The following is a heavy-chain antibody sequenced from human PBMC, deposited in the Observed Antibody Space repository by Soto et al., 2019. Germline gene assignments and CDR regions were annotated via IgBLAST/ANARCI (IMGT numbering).Heavy chain of an antibody. CDR1: GGTFSSYA. CDR3: AGAGSGYYYYFDY. CDR2: IIPIFGTA. D-gene: IGHD3-22*01. Sequence: GASVKVSCKASGGTFSSYAISWVRQAPGQGLEWMGGIIPIFGTANYAQKFQGRVTITADKSTSTAYMELSSLRSEDTAVYHCAGAGSGYYYYFDYWGQGTLVTVSS. V-gene: IGHV1-69*06. J-gene: IGHJ4*02.